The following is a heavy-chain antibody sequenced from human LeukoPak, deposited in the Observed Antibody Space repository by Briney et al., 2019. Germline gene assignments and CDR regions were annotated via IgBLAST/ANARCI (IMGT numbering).Heavy chain of an antibody. CDR3: VVGGSPGY. CDR1: GPAFSAYK. V-gene: IGHV3-74*01. D-gene: IGHD2-15*01. CDR2: ISTDGYTT. Sequence: GGSLRLSCAASGPAFSAYKMHWVRQAPRKGLVWVSRISTDGYTTDYADFVQGRFTASRDNTKNTWSLEMNSLRAEDTAVYYCVVGGSPGYWGQGTLVTVSS. J-gene: IGHJ4*02.